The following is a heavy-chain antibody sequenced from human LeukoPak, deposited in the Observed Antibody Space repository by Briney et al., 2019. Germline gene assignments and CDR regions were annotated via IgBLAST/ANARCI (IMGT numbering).Heavy chain of an antibody. CDR1: GYTFISYA. J-gene: IGHJ4*02. CDR2: INTNTGNP. CDR3: GRDPKLGIRGYTYGYIDY. V-gene: IGHV7-4-1*02. Sequence: ASVKVSCKTSGYTFISYAMNWVRQAPGQGLEWMGWINTNTGNPTCAQGFTGRYVFSLDTSVSTAYLQISGLKADDTAVYYCGRDPKLGIRGYTYGYIDYWGQGTLVTVSS. D-gene: IGHD5-18*01.